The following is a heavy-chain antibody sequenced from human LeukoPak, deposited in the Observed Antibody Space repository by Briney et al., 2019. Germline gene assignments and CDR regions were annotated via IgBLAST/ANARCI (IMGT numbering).Heavy chain of an antibody. CDR1: GFTFSSYS. CDR2: ISSSSSYI. CDR3: ATRQGSGSYFGD. Sequence: PGGSLRLSCAASGFTFSSYSMNWVRQAPGKGLEWVSSISSSSSYIYYADSVKGRFTISRDNAKNTLYLQMNSLRAEDTAVYYCATRQGSGSYFGDWGQGTLVSVSS. D-gene: IGHD1-26*01. V-gene: IGHV3-21*01. J-gene: IGHJ4*02.